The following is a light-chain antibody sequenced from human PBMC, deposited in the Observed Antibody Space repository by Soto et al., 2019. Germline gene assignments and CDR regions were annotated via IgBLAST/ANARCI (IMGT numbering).Light chain of an antibody. Sequence: DIQMTQSPSTLPASVGDRVTITCRASQSIDRWLAWYQQKPGKAPKLLIYRPSSLESGVPSRFSGSGSGTEFTLTISSLQPDDFTTYYCQQYKTYTYTFAQGTKLEIK. V-gene: IGKV1-5*03. CDR1: QSIDRW. CDR2: RPS. J-gene: IGKJ2*01. CDR3: QQYKTYTYT.